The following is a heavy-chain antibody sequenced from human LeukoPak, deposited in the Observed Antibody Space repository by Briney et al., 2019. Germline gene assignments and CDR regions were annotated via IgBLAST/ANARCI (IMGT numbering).Heavy chain of an antibody. D-gene: IGHD3-22*01. CDR1: GFTFSSYS. Sequence: AGGSLTLSCAASGFTFSSYSMNWVRQAPGKALEWVSSISSSSSYIYYADSVKGRFTISRDNAKNSLYMQMNSLRAEDTAVYYCAKAPTYYYDSSGYFDYWGQGTLVTVS. CDR3: AKAPTYYYDSSGYFDY. V-gene: IGHV3-21*01. J-gene: IGHJ4*02. CDR2: ISSSSSYI.